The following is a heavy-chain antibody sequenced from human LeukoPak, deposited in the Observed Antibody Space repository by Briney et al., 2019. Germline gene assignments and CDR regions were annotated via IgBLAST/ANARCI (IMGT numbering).Heavy chain of an antibody. V-gene: IGHV3-7*01. J-gene: IGHJ4*03. Sequence: GGSLRLSCAASGFTCSNYWMSWVRQAPGKGLEWLANINQDGSEIYYVDSVKGRFTISRDNGKSSLYLQINSLRADDTAVYYCARPVGRHDFWSGQQKGYFDYWGQGTLVTVSS. D-gene: IGHD3-3*01. CDR3: ARPVGRHDFWSGQQKGYFDY. CDR1: GFTCSNYW. CDR2: INQDGSEI.